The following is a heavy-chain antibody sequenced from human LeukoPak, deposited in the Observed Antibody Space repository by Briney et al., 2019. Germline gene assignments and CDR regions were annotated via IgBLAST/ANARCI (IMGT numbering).Heavy chain of an antibody. CDR3: AKVLNYYDSSGYDY. D-gene: IGHD3-22*01. CDR2: IIPIFGTA. V-gene: IGHV1-69*13. Sequence: SVKVSCKASGGTFSSYAISWVRQAPGQGLEWMGGIIPIFGTADYAQKFQGRVTITAGESTSTAYMELSSLRAEDTALYYCAKVLNYYDSSGYDYWGQGTLVTVSS. CDR1: GGTFSSYA. J-gene: IGHJ4*02.